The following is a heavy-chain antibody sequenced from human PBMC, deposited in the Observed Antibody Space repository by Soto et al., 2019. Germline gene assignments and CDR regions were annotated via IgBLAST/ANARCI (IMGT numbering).Heavy chain of an antibody. Sequence: SSETLSLTCAVYGGSFSGYYWSWIRQPPGKGLEWIGEINHSGSTNYNPSLKSRVTISVDTSKNQFSLKLSSVTAADTAVYYCSIAARGSVDYWGQGTLVTVSS. CDR2: INHSGST. CDR1: GGSFSGYY. J-gene: IGHJ4*02. CDR3: SIAARGSVDY. D-gene: IGHD6-6*01. V-gene: IGHV4-34*01.